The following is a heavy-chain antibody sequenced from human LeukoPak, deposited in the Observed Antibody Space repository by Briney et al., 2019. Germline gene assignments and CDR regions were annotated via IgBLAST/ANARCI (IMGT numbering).Heavy chain of an antibody. CDR1: GGSISTYY. V-gene: IGHV4-59*01. J-gene: IGHJ3*02. CDR3: ARHTGTSFDAFDI. Sequence: SETLSLTCTVSGGSISTYYWSWIRQPPGKGLEWIGYIYYTGITNYNPSLKSRVTISVDTYKNQFSLKLSSVTAADTAVYYCARHTGTSFDAFDIWGQGTMVTVSS. D-gene: IGHD1-14*01. CDR2: IYYTGIT.